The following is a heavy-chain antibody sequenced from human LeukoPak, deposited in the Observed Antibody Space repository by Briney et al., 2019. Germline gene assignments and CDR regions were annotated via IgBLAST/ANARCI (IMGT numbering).Heavy chain of an antibody. V-gene: IGHV4-34*01. Sequence: SETLSPTCAVYGGSFSGYYWSWIRQPPGKGLEWIGEINHSGSTNYNPSLKSRVTISVDTSKNQFSLKLSSVTAADTAVYYCARDYGGSSGYYYGMDVWGQGTTVTVSS. J-gene: IGHJ6*02. CDR1: GGSFSGYY. CDR2: INHSGST. CDR3: ARDYGGSSGYYYGMDV. D-gene: IGHD4-23*01.